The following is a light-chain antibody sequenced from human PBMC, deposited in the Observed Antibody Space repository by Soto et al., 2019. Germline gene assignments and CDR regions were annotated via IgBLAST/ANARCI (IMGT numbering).Light chain of an antibody. CDR2: DIY. V-gene: IGLV2-11*01. CDR1: SGDVDRYSF. CDR3: CSHAGSSVV. Sequence: QSVLTQPRSVSGSPGQSVTISCTGTSGDVDRYSFVSWYQQHPGKAPKLILYDIYKRPSGVPDRFSGSKSGNTASLTISGLQAEDETDYYCCSHAGSSVVFGTGTKVTVL. J-gene: IGLJ1*01.